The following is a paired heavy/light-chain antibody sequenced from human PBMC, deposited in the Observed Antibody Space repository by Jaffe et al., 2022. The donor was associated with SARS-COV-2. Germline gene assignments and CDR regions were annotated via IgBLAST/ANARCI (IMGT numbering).Light chain of an antibody. CDR3: QQYYSYPS. J-gene: IGKJ1*01. CDR2: AAS. Sequence: AIRMTQSPSSFSASTGDRVTITCRASQGISSYLAWYQQKPGKAPKLLIYAASTLQSGVPSRFSGSGSGTDFTLTISCLQSEDFATYYCQQYYSYPSFGQGTKVEIK. CDR1: QGISSY. V-gene: IGKV1-8*01.
Heavy chain of an antibody. CDR3: AKERKKHIVVVTGDAFDI. CDR1: GFTFDDYA. CDR2: ISWNSGSI. J-gene: IGHJ3*02. D-gene: IGHD2-21*02. V-gene: IGHV3-9*01. Sequence: EVQLVESGGGLVQPGRSLRLSCAASGFTFDDYAMHWVRQAPGKGLEWVSGISWNSGSIGYADSVKGRFTISRDNAKNSLYLQMNSLRAEDTALYYCAKERKKHIVVVTGDAFDIWGQGTMVTVSS.